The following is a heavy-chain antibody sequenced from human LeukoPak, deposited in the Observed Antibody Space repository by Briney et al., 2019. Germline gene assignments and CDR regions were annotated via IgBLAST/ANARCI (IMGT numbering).Heavy chain of an antibody. Sequence: GGSLRLSCAASGLSVSSYYMNWVRQAPGKGLEWVSVIYTNGDTSHADSVKGRFTISRDSSKNTLYLHMNSLKAEDTAVYYCVRAAWELLNWGQGTLVTAPS. CDR1: GLSVSSYY. J-gene: IGHJ4*02. CDR2: IYTNGDT. CDR3: VRAAWELLN. V-gene: IGHV3-53*01. D-gene: IGHD1-26*01.